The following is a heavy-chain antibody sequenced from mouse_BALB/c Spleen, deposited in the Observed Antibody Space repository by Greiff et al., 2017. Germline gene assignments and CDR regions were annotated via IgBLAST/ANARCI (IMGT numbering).Heavy chain of an antibody. V-gene: IGHV2-5-1*01. CDR2: IWRGGST. D-gene: IGHD2-4*01. CDR1: GFSLTSYG. CDR3: ATSMIITDY. Sequence: VQGVESGPSLVQPSQSLSITCTVSGFSLTSYGVHWVRQSPGKGLEWLGVIWRGGSTDYNAAFMSRLSITKDNSKSQVFFKMNSLQADDTAIYYCATSMIITDYWGQGTSVTVSS. J-gene: IGHJ4*01.